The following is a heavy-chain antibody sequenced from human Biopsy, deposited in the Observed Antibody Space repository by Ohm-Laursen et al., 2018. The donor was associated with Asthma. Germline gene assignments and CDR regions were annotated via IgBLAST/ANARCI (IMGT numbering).Heavy chain of an antibody. CDR2: ISWNSVSI. J-gene: IGHJ3*02. CDR1: GFNFDDYG. D-gene: IGHD1-26*01. Sequence: SLRLSCSASGFNFDDYGMNWVRQGPGKGLEWVAGISWNSVSIAYADSVRGRFTISRDNAKTSLYLQMNSLRDGDTAVYFCAKNSRRGSHDPFDIWGQGTRVTVPS. V-gene: IGHV3-9*01. CDR3: AKNSRRGSHDPFDI.